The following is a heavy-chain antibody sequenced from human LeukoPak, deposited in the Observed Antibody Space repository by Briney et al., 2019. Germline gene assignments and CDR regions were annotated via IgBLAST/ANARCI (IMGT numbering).Heavy chain of an antibody. Sequence: SVKVSCKASGGTFSSYAISWVRQAPGQGLELMGGIIPIFGTANYAQKFQGRVTITADESTSTAYMELSSLRSEDTAVYYCARRAALSGAFDIWGQGTMVTVSS. CDR1: GGTFSSYA. V-gene: IGHV1-69*13. CDR2: IIPIFGTA. J-gene: IGHJ3*02. CDR3: ARRAALSGAFDI. D-gene: IGHD6-25*01.